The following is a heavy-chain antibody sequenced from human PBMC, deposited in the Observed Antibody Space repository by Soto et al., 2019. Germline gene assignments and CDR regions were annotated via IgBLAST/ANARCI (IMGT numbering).Heavy chain of an antibody. CDR3: TRGFGSSPLFESYFDQ. D-gene: IGHD6-13*01. J-gene: IGHJ4*02. Sequence: PGGSLRLSCAASGFTFSRFWMTWVRQAPGKGLEWVGKISQDGSEKYYADSVKGRFTFSRDNANNSLYVDMKSLGAEDTAVYYCTRGFGSSPLFESYFDQWGQGTLVTVSS. V-gene: IGHV3-7*04. CDR1: GFTFSRFW. CDR2: ISQDGSEK.